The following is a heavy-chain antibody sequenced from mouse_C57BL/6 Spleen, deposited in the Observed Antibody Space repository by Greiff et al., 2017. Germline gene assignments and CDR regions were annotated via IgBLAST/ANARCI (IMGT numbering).Heavy chain of an antibody. CDR3: ARWITTVVAPDAMDY. D-gene: IGHD1-1*01. Sequence: VQLQQPGAELVKPGASVKLSCKASGYTFTSYWMHWVKQRPGQGLEWIGMIHPNSGSTNYNETFKSKATLTVDKSSITAYMQLRSLKSEDSACYYCARWITTVVAPDAMDYWGQGTSVTVSS. CDR2: IHPNSGST. V-gene: IGHV1-64*01. J-gene: IGHJ4*01. CDR1: GYTFTSYW.